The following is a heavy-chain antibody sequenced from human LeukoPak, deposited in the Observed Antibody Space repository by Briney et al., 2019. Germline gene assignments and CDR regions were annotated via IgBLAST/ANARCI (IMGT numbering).Heavy chain of an antibody. CDR1: GGSISSYY. Sequence: PSETLSLTCTVSGGSISSYYWSWIRQPPGKGLEWVGYIYYCGSTNYNPSLKSRVTISVDTSKNQFSLKLSSVTAADTAVYYCARVSGVRGVPNFDYWGQGTLVTVSS. J-gene: IGHJ4*02. CDR2: IYYCGST. D-gene: IGHD3-10*01. CDR3: ARVSGVRGVPNFDY. V-gene: IGHV4-59*01.